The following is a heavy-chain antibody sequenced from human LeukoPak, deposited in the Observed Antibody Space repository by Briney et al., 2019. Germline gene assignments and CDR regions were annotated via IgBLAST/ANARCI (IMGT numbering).Heavy chain of an antibody. V-gene: IGHV3-23*01. CDR1: GSTFSSYA. J-gene: IGHJ5*02. CDR3: AKDPGVAVANNNFDP. CDR2: ISGSGGST. D-gene: IGHD1/OR15-1a*01. Sequence: GGSLRLSCAASGSTFSSYAMSWVRQAPGKGLEWVSAISGSGGSTYYADSVKGRLTISRDNSKNTLYLQMNSLRAEDTAVYYCAKDPGVAVANNNFDPWGQGTLVTVSS.